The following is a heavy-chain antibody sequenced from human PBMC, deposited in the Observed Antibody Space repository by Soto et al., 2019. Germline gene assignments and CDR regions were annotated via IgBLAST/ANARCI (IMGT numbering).Heavy chain of an antibody. J-gene: IGHJ4*02. D-gene: IGHD3-9*01. CDR1: RFTLSSYA. V-gene: IGHV3-23*01. Sequence: GGSLRLSCAASRFTLSSYALSWVRQAPGKGLEWVSAISDTGDSTYYADSVKGRFTISRDNSKNTLYLQMNSLRAEDTAVYYCAKEQSYYDILTGSFDYWGQGTLVTVSS. CDR2: ISDTGDST. CDR3: AKEQSYYDILTGSFDY.